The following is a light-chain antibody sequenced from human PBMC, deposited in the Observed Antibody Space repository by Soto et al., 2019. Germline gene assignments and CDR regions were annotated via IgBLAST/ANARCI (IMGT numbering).Light chain of an antibody. V-gene: IGKV3-11*01. J-gene: IGKJ3*01. Sequence: EIVLTQSPATLSLSPGERATLSCRASQSVSSYLAWYQQKPGQAPRLLLYDASNRATGIPARFSGSGSGTDFTLTIGSLEPEDFAVYYCQQRSNWPPRFTFGPGTKVDIK. CDR3: QQRSNWPPRFT. CDR2: DAS. CDR1: QSVSSY.